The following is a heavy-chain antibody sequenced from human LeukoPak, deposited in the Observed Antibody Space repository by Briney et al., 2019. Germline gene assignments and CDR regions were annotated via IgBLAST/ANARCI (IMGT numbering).Heavy chain of an antibody. J-gene: IGHJ6*02. Sequence: SVKASCKASGGTFSSYAISWVRQAPGQGLEWMGGIIPIFGTASYAQKFQGRVTITADESTSTAYMELSSLRSEDTAVYYCARGSATPKTQSRIAVAGTSINYYYYGMDVWGQGTTVTVSS. CDR2: IIPIFGTA. D-gene: IGHD6-19*01. CDR1: GGTFSSYA. CDR3: ARGSATPKTQSRIAVAGTSINYYYYGMDV. V-gene: IGHV1-69*13.